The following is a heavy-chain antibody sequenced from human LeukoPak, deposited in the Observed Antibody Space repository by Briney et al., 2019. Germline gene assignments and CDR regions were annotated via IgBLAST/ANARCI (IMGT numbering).Heavy chain of an antibody. CDR3: ARGGDTALTWFDP. V-gene: IGHV1-2*02. D-gene: IGHD5-18*01. CDR2: INPYTGGT. J-gene: IGHJ5*02. CDR1: EYTFSDYF. Sequence: ASVKVSCKASEYTFSDYFLHWVRQAPGQGLERMGWINPYTGGTEYAQEFQGRVTMTSDTSISTGYLELSKLRSDDTALYYCARGGDTALTWFDPWGQGTLVTVSS.